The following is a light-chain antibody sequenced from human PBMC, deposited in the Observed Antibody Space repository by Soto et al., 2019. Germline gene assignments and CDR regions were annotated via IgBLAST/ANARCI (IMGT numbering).Light chain of an antibody. CDR2: RTS. CDR1: SSNIGNNA. J-gene: IGLJ3*02. CDR3: ATWDDSLDGWV. V-gene: IGLV1-44*01. Sequence: QSVLTQPPSASGSPGQRVIISCSGSSSNIGNNAVNWYQHLPGTSPKLLIYRTSQRPSGVPDRFSGSKSGTSASLAISGLQSEDETYYYCATWDDSLDGWVFGGGTKLTVL.